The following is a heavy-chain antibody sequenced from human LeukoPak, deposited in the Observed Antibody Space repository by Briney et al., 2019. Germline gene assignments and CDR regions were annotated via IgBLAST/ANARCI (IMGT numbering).Heavy chain of an antibody. Sequence: ASVKVSCKASGYTFTSYYMHWVRQAPGQGLEWMGIINPSGGSTSYAQKFQGRVTMTRDTSISTAYMELSRLRSDDTAVYYCARDYKDFDYWGQGTLVTVSS. J-gene: IGHJ4*02. V-gene: IGHV1-46*01. CDR1: GYTFTSYY. D-gene: IGHD3-10*01. CDR2: INPSGGST. CDR3: ARDYKDFDY.